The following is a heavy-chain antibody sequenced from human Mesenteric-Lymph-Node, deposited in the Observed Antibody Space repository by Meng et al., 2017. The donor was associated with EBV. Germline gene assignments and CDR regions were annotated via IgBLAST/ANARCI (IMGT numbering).Heavy chain of an antibody. J-gene: IGHJ6*02. CDR3: AKEAGYHSVYYGLDV. Sequence: QGQLVQSGAEVKKPGASVKVSCKASGYTFSDYYLHWVRQAPGQGLEWMGRINPKSGDTKYAQRFQGRVTVTSDTSVATAYVELSRLRSDDAAVYFCAKEAGYHSVYYGLDVWGQGTTVTVSS. CDR2: INPKSGDT. CDR1: GYTFSDYY. D-gene: IGHD3-22*01. V-gene: IGHV1-2*06.